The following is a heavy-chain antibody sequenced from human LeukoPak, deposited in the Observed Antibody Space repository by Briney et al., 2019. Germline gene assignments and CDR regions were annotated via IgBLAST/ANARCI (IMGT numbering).Heavy chain of an antibody. V-gene: IGHV3-30*04. CDR3: ARARAKGATTYYYYMDV. J-gene: IGHJ6*03. CDR1: GFTFSSYA. D-gene: IGHD1-26*01. CDR2: ISYDGSNK. Sequence: PGGSLRLSCAASGFTFSSYAMHWVRQAPGKGLERVAVISYDGSNKYYADSVKGRFTISRDNSKNTLYLQMNSLRAEDTAVYYCARARAKGATTYYYYMDVWGKGTTVTVSS.